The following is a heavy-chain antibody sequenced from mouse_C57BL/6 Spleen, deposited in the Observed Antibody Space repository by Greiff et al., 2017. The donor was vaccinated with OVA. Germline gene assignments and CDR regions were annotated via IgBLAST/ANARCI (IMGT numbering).Heavy chain of an antibody. V-gene: IGHV14-1*01. CDR2: IDPEDGDT. CDR3: TTDYASSHFDY. Sequence: VQLQQSGAELVRPGASVKLSCTASGFTITDYYMHWVKQRPEQGLEWIGRIDPEDGDTEYAQKFQGKATMTYTTSSNTDYLQLSSLTSEDTAFYYGTTDYASSHFDYWGQGTTLTVSA. CDR1: GFTITDYY. J-gene: IGHJ2*01. D-gene: IGHD1-1*01.